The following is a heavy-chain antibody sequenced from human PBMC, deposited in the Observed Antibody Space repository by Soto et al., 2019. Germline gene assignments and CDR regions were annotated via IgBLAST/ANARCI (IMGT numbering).Heavy chain of an antibody. D-gene: IGHD6-19*01. CDR1: GSSISSYV. CDR3: AREAGPDRWFDP. V-gene: IGHV4-4*07. Sequence: AETLSLTCAASGSSISSYVLTWVRQPAGKGLDWVGSISTSGTTNYNPSLNSRVTMSVDTSKNQFSLNLSSVTAADTAVYYCAREAGPDRWFDPWGQGTLVTVSS. J-gene: IGHJ5*02. CDR2: ISTSGTT.